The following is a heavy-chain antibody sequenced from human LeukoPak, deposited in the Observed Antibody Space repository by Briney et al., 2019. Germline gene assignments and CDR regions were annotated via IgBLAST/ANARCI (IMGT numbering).Heavy chain of an antibody. V-gene: IGHV3-30*02. CDR3: ARDRRGSGNYYQGHYFDY. CDR2: IRYDGSNK. Sequence: GGSLRLSCAASGFTFSSYGMHWVRQAPGKGLEWVAFIRYDGSNKYYADSVKGRFTISRDNSKNTLYLQMNSLRAEDTAVYYCARDRRGSGNYYQGHYFDYWGQGTLVTVSS. CDR1: GFTFSSYG. J-gene: IGHJ4*02. D-gene: IGHD1-26*01.